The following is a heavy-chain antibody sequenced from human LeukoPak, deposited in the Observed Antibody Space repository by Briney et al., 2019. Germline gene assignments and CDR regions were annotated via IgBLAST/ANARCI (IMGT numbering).Heavy chain of an antibody. CDR1: GGSFSGYY. CDR3: ARGGLYDFWSGYSVYNWFDP. J-gene: IGHJ5*02. Sequence: SETLSLTCAVYGGSFSGYYWSWIRQPPGKGLDWIGEINHGGSTNYNPPLKSRVTISVDTSKNQLSLKLSSVTAADTAVYYCARGGLYDFWSGYSVYNWFDPWGQGTLVTVSS. CDR2: INHGGST. V-gene: IGHV4-34*01. D-gene: IGHD3-3*01.